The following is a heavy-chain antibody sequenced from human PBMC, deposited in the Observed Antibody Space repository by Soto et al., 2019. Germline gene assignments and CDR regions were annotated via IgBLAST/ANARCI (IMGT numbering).Heavy chain of an antibody. CDR1: GGTFSSYA. J-gene: IGHJ6*02. V-gene: IGHV1-69*01. Sequence: QVQLVQSGAEVKKPGSSVKVSCKASGGTFSSYAISWVRQAPGQGLEWMGGIIPIFGTANYAQKFQGRVTITADESTSTAYMELSSLRSEDTAVYYCAREDRGRSYYFLYYGMDVWGQGTTVTVSS. CDR3: AREDRGRSYYFLYYGMDV. D-gene: IGHD1-26*01. CDR2: IIPIFGTA.